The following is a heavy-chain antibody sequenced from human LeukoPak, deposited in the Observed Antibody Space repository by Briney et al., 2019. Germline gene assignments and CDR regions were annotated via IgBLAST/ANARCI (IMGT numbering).Heavy chain of an antibody. CDR2: ISYDGSNK. CDR1: GFTFSSYG. D-gene: IGHD2-21*01. CDR3: AKDLRGGDYYYGMDV. J-gene: IGHJ6*02. Sequence: GGSLRLSCAASGFTFSSYGMPWVRQAPGKGLEWVAVISYDGSNKYYADSVKGRFTISRDNSKNTLYLQMNSLRAEDTAVYYCAKDLRGGDYYYGMDVWGQGTTVTVSS. V-gene: IGHV3-30*18.